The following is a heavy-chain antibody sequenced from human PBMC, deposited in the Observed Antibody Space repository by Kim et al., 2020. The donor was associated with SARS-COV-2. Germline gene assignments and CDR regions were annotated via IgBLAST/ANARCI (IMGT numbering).Heavy chain of an antibody. CDR2: IVGSGLAS. CDR1: GITFSSNA. CDR3: ARDSGANWNQYYFKY. Sequence: GGSLRLSCEVSGITFSSNAMTWVRQAPGKGLVWVSTIVGSGLASYYADSVKGRFTISRDNSKTTLFLQMNSLRAEDTAVYYCARDSGANWNQYYFKYWGQGTPVTVSS. V-gene: IGHV3-23*01. J-gene: IGHJ4*02. D-gene: IGHD1-20*01.